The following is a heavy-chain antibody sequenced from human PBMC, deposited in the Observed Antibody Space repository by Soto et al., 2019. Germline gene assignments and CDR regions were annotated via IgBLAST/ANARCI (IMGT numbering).Heavy chain of an antibody. CDR2: IYYSGST. D-gene: IGHD4-4*01. J-gene: IGHJ6*03. CDR1: GGSISSSSYY. V-gene: IGHV4-39*01. Sequence: QLQLQESGPGLVKPSETLSLTCTVSGGSISSSSYYWGWIRQPPGKGLEWIGSIYYSGSTYYNPSLKSRVTISVDTSKNQFSLKLSSVTAADTAVYYCARDYSDYYYMGVWGKGTTVTVSS. CDR3: ARDYSDYYYMGV.